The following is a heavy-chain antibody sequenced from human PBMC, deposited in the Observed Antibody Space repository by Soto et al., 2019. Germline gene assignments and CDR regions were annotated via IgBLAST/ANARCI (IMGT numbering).Heavy chain of an antibody. CDR2: IYYSGST. CDR1: GGSISSGGYY. Sequence: TSETLSLTCTVSGGSISSGGYYWSWIRQHPGKGLEWIGYIYYSGSTYYKQSLKSRVTISVDTSKNQLSKKLSAVTAADTAVYYCARYGSGSSVWFDPWGQGTLVTVSS. J-gene: IGHJ5*02. D-gene: IGHD3-10*01. V-gene: IGHV4-31*03. CDR3: ARYGSGSSVWFDP.